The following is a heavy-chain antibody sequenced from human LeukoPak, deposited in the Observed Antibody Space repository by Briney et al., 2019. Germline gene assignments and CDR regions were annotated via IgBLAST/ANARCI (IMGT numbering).Heavy chain of an antibody. V-gene: IGHV3-48*03. CDR2: ISSSGSTI. CDR1: GFTFSSYE. D-gene: IGHD1-26*01. CDR3: ARALKDLRRRIGGTTTFEYYYYMDV. J-gene: IGHJ6*03. Sequence: GGSLRLSCAASGFTFSSYEMNWVRQAPGKGLEWVSYISSSGSTIYYADSVKGRFTISRDNANNSMYLQMDSLRAEDTAVYYCARALKDLRRRIGGTTTFEYYYYMDVWGKGTTVIISS.